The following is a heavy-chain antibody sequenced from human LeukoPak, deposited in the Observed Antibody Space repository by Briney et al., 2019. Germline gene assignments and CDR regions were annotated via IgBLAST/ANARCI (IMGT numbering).Heavy chain of an antibody. CDR3: AKGVSGTYFGFDV. J-gene: IGHJ6*02. CDR2: IYPADSDT. D-gene: IGHD3-10*01. CDR1: GYSFTTYW. V-gene: IGHV5-51*01. Sequence: GESLRISCKASGYSFTTYWIGWVRQVPGKGLEWIGIIYPADSDTRYSPSFQGQVTISADKSIDTAYLHWSRLKASDTAIYYCAKGVSGTYFGFDVWGQGTTVTVSS.